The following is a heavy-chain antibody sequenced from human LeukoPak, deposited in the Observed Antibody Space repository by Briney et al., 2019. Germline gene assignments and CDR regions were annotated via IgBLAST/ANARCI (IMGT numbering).Heavy chain of an antibody. Sequence: GGSLRLSCAASGFTFSTFAMIWVRQPPGKGLEWVSSIFPSGGEIHYADSVRGRFTISRDNSKSTLSLQMNSLRADDTAIYYCATYRQGLLPFESWGQGTLVTVSS. V-gene: IGHV3-23*01. J-gene: IGHJ4*02. D-gene: IGHD3/OR15-3a*01. CDR3: ATYRQGLLPFES. CDR2: IFPSGGEI. CDR1: GFTFSTFA.